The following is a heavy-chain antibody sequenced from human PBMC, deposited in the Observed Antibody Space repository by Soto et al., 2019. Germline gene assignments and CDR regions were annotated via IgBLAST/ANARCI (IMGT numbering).Heavy chain of an antibody. D-gene: IGHD3-9*01. Sequence: LSLTCTVSGDSLSSGGHYWSWIRQHPGKGLEWIGHIYDSVNTYYSPSLRSRVTISADMSKNQFSLNLRSVTAADTAVYYCARVDHRGYFAILTDYWGQGTLVTVSS. CDR1: GDSLSSGGHY. CDR2: IYDSVNT. J-gene: IGHJ4*02. CDR3: ARVDHRGYFAILTDY. V-gene: IGHV4-31*03.